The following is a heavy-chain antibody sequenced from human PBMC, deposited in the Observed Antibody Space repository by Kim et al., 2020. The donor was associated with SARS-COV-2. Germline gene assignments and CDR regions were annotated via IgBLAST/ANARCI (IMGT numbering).Heavy chain of an antibody. Sequence: GGSLRLSCAASGFTFGDDGMSWVRQAPGKGLEWVSGINWNGGSTGYADAVKGRFTISRDNAKNYLYLQMNSLSAEDTALYYCARGRKQWLTYYYYYGMDVWGQGTTVTVSS. CDR3: ARGRKQWLTYYYYYGMDV. J-gene: IGHJ6*02. D-gene: IGHD6-19*01. CDR1: GFTFGDDG. CDR2: INWNGGST. V-gene: IGHV3-20*04.